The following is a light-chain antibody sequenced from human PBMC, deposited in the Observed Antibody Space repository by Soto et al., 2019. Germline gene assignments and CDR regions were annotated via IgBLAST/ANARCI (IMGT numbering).Light chain of an antibody. V-gene: IGKV3D-15*01. CDR2: DAS. CDR3: QQSYSPTRT. CDR1: QSVNSN. J-gene: IGKJ1*01. Sequence: ETVMTQSPAILSVSPGERATLSCRASQSVNSNLAWYQQKLGQAPRLLIYDASNRATGIPARFSGSGTGTLGTLTISSLQKEDGATYYCQQSYSPTRTFGQGTKVDIK.